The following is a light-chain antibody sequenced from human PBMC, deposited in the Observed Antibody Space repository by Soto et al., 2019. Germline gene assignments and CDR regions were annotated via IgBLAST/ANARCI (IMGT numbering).Light chain of an antibody. J-gene: IGLJ2*01. Sequence: QSVLTQPASVSGSPGQSITISCTGTSSDVGGYNYVSWYQQHPGKAPKLMIYDVSNRPSGVSNRFYGSKSGNTASLAISGLQAEEEADYYCSSYTSSHVVFGGGTQLTVL. CDR1: SSDVGGYNY. V-gene: IGLV2-14*01. CDR2: DVS. CDR3: SSYTSSHVV.